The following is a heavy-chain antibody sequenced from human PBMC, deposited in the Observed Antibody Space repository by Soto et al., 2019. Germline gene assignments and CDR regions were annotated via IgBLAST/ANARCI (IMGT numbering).Heavy chain of an antibody. CDR1: GGSISSSSYY. V-gene: IGHV4-39*01. D-gene: IGHD3-10*01. CDR3: ARGAGEVLLWFGDLGVNWFDP. CDR2: IYYSGST. Sequence: PSETLSLTCTVSGGSISSSSYYWGWIRQPPGKGLEWIGSIYYSGSTYYNPSLKSRVTISVDTSKNQFSLKLSSVTAADTAVYYCARGAGEVLLWFGDLGVNWFDPWGQGTLVTVSS. J-gene: IGHJ5*02.